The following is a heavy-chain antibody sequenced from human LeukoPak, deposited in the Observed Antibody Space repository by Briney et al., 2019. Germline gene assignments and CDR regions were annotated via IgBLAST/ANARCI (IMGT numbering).Heavy chain of an antibody. D-gene: IGHD3-22*01. J-gene: IGHJ4*02. V-gene: IGHV1-69*05. CDR1: GGTFSSYA. CDR2: IIPIFGTA. CDR3: ARDSYYDSSGYYPYYFDY. Sequence: SVKVSCKASGGTFSSYAISWVRQAPGQGLEWMGRIIPIFGTANYAQKLQGRVTITTDESTSTAYMELSSLRSEDTAVYYCARDSYYDSSGYYPYYFDYWGQGTLVTVSS.